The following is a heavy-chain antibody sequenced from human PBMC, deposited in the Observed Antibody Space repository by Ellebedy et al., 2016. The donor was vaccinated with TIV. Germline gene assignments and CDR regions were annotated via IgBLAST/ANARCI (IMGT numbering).Heavy chain of an antibody. Sequence: MPSETLSLTCAVYGGSFSGYYWSWIRQPPGKGLEWIGEINHSGSTNYNPSLKSRVTISVDTSKNQFSLKLSSVTAADTAVYYCARGPLQLGYWGQGTLVTVSS. CDR3: ARGPLQLGY. J-gene: IGHJ4*02. CDR2: INHSGST. V-gene: IGHV4-34*01. D-gene: IGHD4-11*01. CDR1: GGSFSGYY.